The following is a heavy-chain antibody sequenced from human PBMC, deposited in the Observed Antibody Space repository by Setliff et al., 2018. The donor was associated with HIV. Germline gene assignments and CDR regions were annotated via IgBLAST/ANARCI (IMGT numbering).Heavy chain of an antibody. J-gene: IGHJ6*03. V-gene: IGHV4-39*01. CDR2: VYYTGSP. D-gene: IGHD6-6*01. CDR3: ARGGGTSSPIDYHYYIDV. Sequence: SETLSLTCTVSGDSISSRIYYWGWVRQPPGKGLEWIGGVYYTGSPFYNPSLKSRVTISVDTSNNQFSLKLSSVTAADTAVYYCARGGGTSSPIDYHYYIDVWGKGTTVTVSS. CDR1: GDSISSRIYY.